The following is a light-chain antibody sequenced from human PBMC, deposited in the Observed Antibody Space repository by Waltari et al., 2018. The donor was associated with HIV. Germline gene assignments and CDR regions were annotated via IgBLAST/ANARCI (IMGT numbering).Light chain of an antibody. CDR3: SSYTSSSTLV. J-gene: IGLJ1*01. V-gene: IGLV2-14*01. CDR2: EVS. CDR1: SSDVGGYTY. Sequence: SALTQPASVSGSPGQSITISCTGTSSDVGGYTYVSWYQPHPGKAPKLMIYEVSNRPSGVANRFSGSKSGNTASLTISGLQAEDEADYYCSSYTSSSTLVFGTGTKVTVL.